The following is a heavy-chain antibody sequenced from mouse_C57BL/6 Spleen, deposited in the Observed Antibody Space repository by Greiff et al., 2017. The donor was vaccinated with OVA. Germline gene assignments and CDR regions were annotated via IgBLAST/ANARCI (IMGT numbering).Heavy chain of an antibody. V-gene: IGHV5-6*01. D-gene: IGHD2-3*01. CDR2: ISSGGSYT. CDR3: ARHFGDGYLNYFDY. J-gene: IGHJ2*01. CDR1: GFTFSSYG. Sequence: EVKVVESGGDLVKPGGSLKLSCAASGFTFSSYGMSWVRQTPDKRLEWVATISSGGSYTYYPDSVKGRFTISRDNAKNTLYLQMSSLKSEDTAMYYCARHFGDGYLNYFDYWGQGTTLTVSS.